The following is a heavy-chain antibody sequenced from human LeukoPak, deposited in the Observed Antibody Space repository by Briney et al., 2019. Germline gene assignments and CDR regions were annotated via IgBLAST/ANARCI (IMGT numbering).Heavy chain of an antibody. J-gene: IGHJ4*02. CDR2: ISGSGGST. CDR3: AKARGYYGSGSSHILDY. V-gene: IGHV3-23*01. D-gene: IGHD3-10*01. Sequence: PGGSLRLSCAASGFTFSSYAMSWVRQAPGKGLEWVSAISGSGGSTYYADSVKGRFTISRDNSKNTLYLQMNSLRAEDTAVYYCAKARGYYGSGSSHILDYWGQGTLVTVSS. CDR1: GFTFSSYA.